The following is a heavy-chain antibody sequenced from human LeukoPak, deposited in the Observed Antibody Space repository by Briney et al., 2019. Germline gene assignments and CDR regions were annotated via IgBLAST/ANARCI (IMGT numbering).Heavy chain of an antibody. D-gene: IGHD3-22*01. J-gene: IGHJ4*02. CDR2: IWYDGSNK. CDR1: GFTFSSYG. Sequence: GRSLRLSCAASGFTFSSYGMHWVRQAPGKGLEWVAVIWYDGSNKYYADSVRGRFTISRDNFKNTLYLQMNSLRAEDTAVYYCAKTDSSGYYYGTFDYWGQGTLVTVSS. CDR3: AKTDSSGYYYGTFDY. V-gene: IGHV3-33*06.